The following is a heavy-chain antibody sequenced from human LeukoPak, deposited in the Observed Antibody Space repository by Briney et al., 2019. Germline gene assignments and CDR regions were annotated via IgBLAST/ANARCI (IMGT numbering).Heavy chain of an antibody. V-gene: IGHV1-18*01. CDR3: ARTLYDSSGYGGHNAFDI. CDR2: ISAYNGNT. J-gene: IGHJ3*02. D-gene: IGHD3-22*01. Sequence: DASVKVSCKASGYTFTSYGISWVRQAPGQGLEWMGWISAYNGNTNYAQKLQGRVTITADKSTSTAYMELSSLRSEDTAVYYCARTLYDSSGYGGHNAFDIWGQGTMVTVSS. CDR1: GYTFTSYG.